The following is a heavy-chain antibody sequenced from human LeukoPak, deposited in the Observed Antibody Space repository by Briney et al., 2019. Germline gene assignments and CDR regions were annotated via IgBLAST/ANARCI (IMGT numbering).Heavy chain of an antibody. CDR3: ARERSSGYNDAFDI. Sequence: ASVKVSCKASGYTFTSYGISWVRQAPGQGLEWMGWISAYNGNTNYAQKLQGRVTMTTDTSTSTAYMGLRSLRSEDTAVYYCARERSSGYNDAFDIGGQGTMVTVSS. J-gene: IGHJ3*02. D-gene: IGHD3-22*01. CDR2: ISAYNGNT. CDR1: GYTFTSYG. V-gene: IGHV1-18*01.